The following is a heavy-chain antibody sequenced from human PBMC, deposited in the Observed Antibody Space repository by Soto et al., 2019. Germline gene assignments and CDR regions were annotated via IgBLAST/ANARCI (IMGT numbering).Heavy chain of an antibody. CDR1: GGTFSSYA. D-gene: IGHD1-26*01. J-gene: IGHJ6*03. Sequence: ASVKVSCKASGGTFSSYAISWVRQAPGQGLEWMGGSIPIFGTANYAQKFQGRVTITADESTSTAYMELSSLRSEDTAVYYCARFPTTMSYGGNYYYYYMDVWGKGTTVTVSS. CDR2: SIPIFGTA. V-gene: IGHV1-69*13. CDR3: ARFPTTMSYGGNYYYYYMDV.